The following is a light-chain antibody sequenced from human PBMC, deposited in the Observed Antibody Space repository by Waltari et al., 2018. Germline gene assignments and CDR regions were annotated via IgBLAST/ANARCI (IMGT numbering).Light chain of an antibody. J-gene: IGKJ4*01. CDR3: QQYDISPLT. Sequence: ELVLTQSPGTLSLSPGEGATLSCRTSQTIRTTYLAWYQQKPGQAPTLLLYGTFSRATGIPDRFTGSGAGTDFSLTISSLEPEDFATDYCQQYDISPLTFGGGTKVEIK. V-gene: IGKV3-20*01. CDR1: QTIRTTY. CDR2: GTF.